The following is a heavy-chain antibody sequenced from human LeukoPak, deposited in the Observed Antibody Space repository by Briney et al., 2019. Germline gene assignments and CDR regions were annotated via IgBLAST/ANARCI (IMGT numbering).Heavy chain of an antibody. J-gene: IGHJ3*01. D-gene: IGHD1-7*01. Sequence: GGTLRLSCEASGCTFNNFDLIWVRQAPGKGLEWVSNITAGGGTKYADAVKGRFTISRDSSKNTLYLYMNSLRADDTAVYFCARDPNGNYVGAFDFCGHGTMVTVSS. CDR2: ITAGGGT. CDR3: ARDPNGNYVGAFDF. CDR1: GCTFNNFD. V-gene: IGHV3-23*01.